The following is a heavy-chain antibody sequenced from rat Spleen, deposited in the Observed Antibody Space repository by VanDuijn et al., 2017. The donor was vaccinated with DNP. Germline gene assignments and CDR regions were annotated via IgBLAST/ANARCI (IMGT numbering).Heavy chain of an antibody. J-gene: IGHJ3*01. CDR3: TRLPGAH. D-gene: IGHD1-4*01. CDR2: MWSGGST. CDR1: GFSLTSNS. Sequence: QVQLKESGPGLVQPSQTLSLPCTVSGFSLTSNSVSWVRQPPGKGLEWMGTMWSGGSTDYNPAPKSRLSISRDTYKSQVFLKMNSLQTEDTAIYFCTRLPGAHWGQGTLVTVSS. V-gene: IGHV2-1*01.